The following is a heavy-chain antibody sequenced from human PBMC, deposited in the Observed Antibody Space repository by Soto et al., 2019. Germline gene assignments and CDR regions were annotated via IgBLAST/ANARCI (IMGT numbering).Heavy chain of an antibody. CDR1: VLTFRSNY. J-gene: IGHJ4*02. CDR2: IYSGGST. D-gene: IGHD4-17*01. Sequence: HPRGALRLSSAAYVLTFRSNYMSWVRQAPGKGLEWVSVIYSGGSTYYADSVKVRFTISRDNSKNTLYLQMNSLRAEDTAVYYCARARLGFDYWGQGTLVT. CDR3: ARARLGFDY. V-gene: IGHV3-53*01.